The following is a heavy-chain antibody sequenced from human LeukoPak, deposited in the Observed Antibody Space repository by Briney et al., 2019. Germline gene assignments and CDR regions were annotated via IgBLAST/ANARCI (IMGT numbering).Heavy chain of an antibody. CDR2: IKQDGSEK. D-gene: IGHD6-6*01. CDR3: ARVEYSSSPVDY. J-gene: IGHJ4*02. CDR1: GFTFNSYS. V-gene: IGHV3-7*01. Sequence: GGSLRLSCAASGFTFNSYSMSWVRQAPGKGLEWVANIKQDGSEKYYVDSVKGRFTISRDNAKNSLYLQMNSLRAEDTAVYYCARVEYSSSPVDYWGQGTLVTVSS.